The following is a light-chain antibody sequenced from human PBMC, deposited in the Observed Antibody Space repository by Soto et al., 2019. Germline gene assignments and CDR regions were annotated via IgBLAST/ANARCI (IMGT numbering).Light chain of an antibody. CDR2: ATS. J-gene: IGKJ1*01. V-gene: IGKV1-39*01. Sequence: DIQMTQSPSSLSASVGYRVTITCRASQSISTYLIWYQQKPGKAPKLLIYATSSLQSGVPSRFSGSGSGTDFTLTISNLQPEDFATYYCQQSYSTPPGTFGQGTKVDIK. CDR3: QQSYSTPPGT. CDR1: QSISTY.